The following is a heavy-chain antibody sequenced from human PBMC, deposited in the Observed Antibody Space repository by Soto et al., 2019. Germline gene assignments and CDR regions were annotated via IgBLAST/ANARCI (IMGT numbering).Heavy chain of an antibody. V-gene: IGHV3-23*01. CDR2: ISGSGGST. CDR1: GFTSSSYA. D-gene: IGHD2-15*01. CDR3: AKDQDVRMVGPFDY. Sequence: EVQLLESGGGLVQPGGSLRLSCAASGFTSSSYAMSWVRQAPGKGLEWVSGISGSGGSTNYADSVKGRFTISRDNSKNTLYLQMSSLRAEDTGVYYCAKDQDVRMVGPFDYWGQGTLVTVSS. J-gene: IGHJ4*02.